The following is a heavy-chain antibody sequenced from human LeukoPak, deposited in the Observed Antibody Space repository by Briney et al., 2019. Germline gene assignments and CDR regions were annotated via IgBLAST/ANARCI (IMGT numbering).Heavy chain of an antibody. V-gene: IGHV3-23*01. CDR3: ASGSSSDRGFDY. D-gene: IGHD6-6*01. CDR2: DSGSGGST. J-gene: IGHJ4*02. CDR1: GFTFSSSA. Sequence: SGGSLRLSCAASGFTFSSSAMSWVRQAPGKGLEWVSADSGSGGSTYYADSVKGRFTISRDNSKNTLYLQMNSLRAEDTAVYYCASGSSSDRGFDYWGQGTLVTVSS.